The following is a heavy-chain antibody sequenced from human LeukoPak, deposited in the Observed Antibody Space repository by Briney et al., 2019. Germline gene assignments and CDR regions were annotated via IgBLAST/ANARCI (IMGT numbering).Heavy chain of an antibody. D-gene: IGHD2-2*01. Sequence: SETLSLTCTVSGGSIRSSSYYWGWIRQPPGKGLEWIGSIYYSGSTYYNASLKSRGTISVDTSKNQFSLKLNSVTAADTAVYYCARIAVVPAAMRGYYYYYGMDVWGQGTTVTVSS. CDR3: ARIAVVPAAMRGYYYYYGMDV. CDR1: GGSIRSSSYY. V-gene: IGHV4-39*01. J-gene: IGHJ6*02. CDR2: IYYSGST.